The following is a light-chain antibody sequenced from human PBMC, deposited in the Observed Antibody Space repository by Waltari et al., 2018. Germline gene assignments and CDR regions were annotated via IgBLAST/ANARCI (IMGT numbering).Light chain of an antibody. V-gene: IGKV3-20*01. J-gene: IGKJ1*01. CDR1: QSVRSSY. CDR3: QQYGGAAPWT. CDR2: GAS. Sequence: EIVLTQSPGTLSLSPGERATLPCRASQSVRSSYLAWYQQRPGQAPRLLIYGASSRATGIPDRFSGSGSGTDFTLTISRLEPEDFAVYYCQQYGGAAPWTFGQGTKVEIK.